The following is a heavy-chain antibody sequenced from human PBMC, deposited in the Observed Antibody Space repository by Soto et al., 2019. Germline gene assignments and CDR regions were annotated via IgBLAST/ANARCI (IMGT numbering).Heavy chain of an antibody. CDR3: ARGTTTSAFSGMDV. V-gene: IGHV3-30-3*01. CDR2: ISYDGSNE. Sequence: QVQLVESGGGVVQPGRSLRLSCAASGFTFSSHAMNWVRQAPGKGLEWVAVISYDGSNEYNSESVKGRFTISRDNSKNTLSLQMNSLRAEDTAMNFCARGTTTSAFSGMDVWGQGTTVTVSS. D-gene: IGHD1-1*01. J-gene: IGHJ6*02. CDR1: GFTFSSHA.